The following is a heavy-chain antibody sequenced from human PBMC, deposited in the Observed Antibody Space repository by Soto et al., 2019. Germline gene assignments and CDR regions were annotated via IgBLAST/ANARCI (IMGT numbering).Heavy chain of an antibody. V-gene: IGHV3-73*02. D-gene: IGHD6-6*01. J-gene: IGHJ4*02. Sequence: EVQLVESGGGLVQPGGSLKLSCAASGFTFSGSAMHWVRQASGKGLEWVGRIRSKANSYATAYAASVKGRFTISRDDSKNTAYLQMNSLKTEDTAVYYCTTQYSSSSGPIDYWGQGTLVTVSS. CDR3: TTQYSSSSGPIDY. CDR1: GFTFSGSA. CDR2: IRSKANSYAT.